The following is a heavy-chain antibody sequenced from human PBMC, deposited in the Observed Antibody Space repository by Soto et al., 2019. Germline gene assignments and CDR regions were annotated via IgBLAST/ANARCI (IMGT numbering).Heavy chain of an antibody. CDR1: VFTFSDYA. J-gene: IGHJ6*03. D-gene: IGHD1-7*01. CDR3: AKAPRLYTGGTSDSFHMEA. Sequence: EVQLLESGGGLVPAGGSLRLSCAASVFTFSDYAISWVRQAPGKELEWAAGAGGSDGTTYYADSVKGRLTISRENSKNPLEIQSNSLRADDTSVYYCAKAPRLYTGGTSDSFHMEAWGKGSTVSVSS. CDR2: AGGSDGTT. V-gene: IGHV3-23*01.